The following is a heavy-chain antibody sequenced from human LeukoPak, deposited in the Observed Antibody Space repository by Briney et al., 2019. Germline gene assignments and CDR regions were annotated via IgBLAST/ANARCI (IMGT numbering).Heavy chain of an antibody. CDR3: ARGYYHFDY. V-gene: IGHV5-51*01. CDR2: IYPDDSDV. J-gene: IGHJ4*02. CDR1: GYSFANYW. D-gene: IGHD3-22*01. Sequence: GESLKISCQGSGYSFANYWIGWVRPMPGKGLEWMGIIYPDDSDVRYSPSFQGQVTISVDKFISTAYLQWTSLKASDTAMYYCARGYYHFDYWGQGTLVTVSS.